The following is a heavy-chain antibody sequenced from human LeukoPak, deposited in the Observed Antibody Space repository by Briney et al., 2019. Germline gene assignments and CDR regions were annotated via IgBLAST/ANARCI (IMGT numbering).Heavy chain of an antibody. J-gene: IGHJ4*02. Sequence: SETLSLTCTVSGGSISSYYWSRIRQPPGKGLEWIGYIYYSGSANYNPSLKSRVTISVDTSKNQFSLKLSSVTAADTAVYYCARHGSSIYYFDYWGQGTLVTVSS. D-gene: IGHD6-6*01. V-gene: IGHV4-59*08. CDR1: GGSISSYY. CDR2: IYYSGSA. CDR3: ARHGSSIYYFDY.